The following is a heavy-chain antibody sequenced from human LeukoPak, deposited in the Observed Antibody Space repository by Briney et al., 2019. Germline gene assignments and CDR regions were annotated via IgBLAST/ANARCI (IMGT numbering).Heavy chain of an antibody. CDR2: IYYSGST. V-gene: IGHV4-39*07. Sequence: SETLSLTCTVSGVSISSSSYYWGWIRQPPGKGLEWIGSIYYSGSTYYNPTLKSRVTISVDTSKNQFSLKLSSVTAADTAVYYCARVAEGYYYDSSGHHDAFDIWGQGTMVTVSS. CDR3: ARVAEGYYYDSSGHHDAFDI. CDR1: GVSISSSSYY. D-gene: IGHD3-22*01. J-gene: IGHJ3*02.